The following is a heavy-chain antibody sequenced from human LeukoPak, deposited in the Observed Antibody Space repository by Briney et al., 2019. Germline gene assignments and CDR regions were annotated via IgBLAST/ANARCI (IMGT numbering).Heavy chain of an antibody. CDR2: ISYDGSNK. CDR3: AKDRQLVY. CDR1: GFTFSSYG. V-gene: IGHV3-30*18. Sequence: GGSLRLSCAASGFTFSSYGMHWVRQAPGRGLEWVAVISYDGSNKYYADSVKGRFTISRDNSKNTLYLQMNSLRAEDTAVYYCAKDRQLVYWGQGTLVTVSS. J-gene: IGHJ4*02. D-gene: IGHD6-13*01.